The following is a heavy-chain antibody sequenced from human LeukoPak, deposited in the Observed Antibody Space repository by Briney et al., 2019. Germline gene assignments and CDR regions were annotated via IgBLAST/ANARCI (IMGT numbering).Heavy chain of an antibody. J-gene: IGHJ4*02. Sequence: GGSLGLSCAASGFTFSSYAMHWVRQAPGKGLEWVAVISYDGSNKYYADSVKGRFTISRDNSKNTLYLQMNSLRAEDTAVYYCARDQEEYYDILTGYHLPDYWGQGTLVTVSS. V-gene: IGHV3-30-3*01. D-gene: IGHD3-9*01. CDR1: GFTFSSYA. CDR3: ARDQEEYYDILTGYHLPDY. CDR2: ISYDGSNK.